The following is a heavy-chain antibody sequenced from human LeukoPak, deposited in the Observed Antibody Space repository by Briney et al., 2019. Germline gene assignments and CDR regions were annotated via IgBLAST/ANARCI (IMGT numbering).Heavy chain of an antibody. CDR3: ARGRRYDSSGYYFNWFDP. CDR2: INHSGST. D-gene: IGHD3-22*01. Sequence: SETLSLTCAVYGGSFSGYYWSWIRQPPGQGLEWIGEINHSGSTNYNPSLKSRATISVDTSKNQFSLQLSSVTAADTAVYCCARGRRYDSSGYYFNWFDPWGQGTLVTVSS. J-gene: IGHJ5*02. CDR1: GGSFSGYY. V-gene: IGHV4-34*01.